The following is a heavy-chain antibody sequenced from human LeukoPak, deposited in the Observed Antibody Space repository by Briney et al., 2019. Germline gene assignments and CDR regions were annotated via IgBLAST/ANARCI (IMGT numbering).Heavy chain of an antibody. CDR2: INSDGSST. CDR3: AYFVCSSTSCEYFDY. D-gene: IGHD2-2*01. J-gene: IGHJ4*02. CDR1: GFTFSSYW. V-gene: IGHV3-74*01. Sequence: GGSLRLSCAASGFTFSSYWMHWVRQAPGKGLVWVSRINSDGSSTTYADSVKGRFTISRDNAKNTLYLQMNSLRAEDTAVYYCAYFVCSSTSCEYFDYWGQGPLVTVSS.